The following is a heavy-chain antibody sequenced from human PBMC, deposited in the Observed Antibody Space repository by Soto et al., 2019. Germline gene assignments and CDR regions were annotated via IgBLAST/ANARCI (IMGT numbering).Heavy chain of an antibody. CDR1: GDSISSRSYY. J-gene: IGHJ5*01. CDR2: IYYSGST. Sequence: SETLSLTCTVTGDSISSRSYYWGWIRQPPGKGLEWIGSIYYSGSTYNNPSLRSRVSMSIDTSKDQVSLRMSSVTAADTAVYFCGRVVEGATRHTDFDSWGQGTLVTVSS. D-gene: IGHD2-21*01. CDR3: GRVVEGATRHTDFDS. V-gene: IGHV4-39*01.